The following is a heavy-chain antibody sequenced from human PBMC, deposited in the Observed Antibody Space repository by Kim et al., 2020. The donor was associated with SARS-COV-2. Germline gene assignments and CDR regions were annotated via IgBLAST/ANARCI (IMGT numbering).Heavy chain of an antibody. CDR1: GGSISSYY. CDR2: IYYSGST. Sequence: SETLSLTCTVSGGSISSYYWSWIRQPPGKGLEWIGYIYYSGSTNYNPSLKSRVTISVDTSQNQFSLKLSSVTAADTAVYYCARNYGSGSYSNYYYGMDVWGQGTTVTVSS. V-gene: IGHV4-59*01. CDR3: ARNYGSGSYSNYYYGMDV. J-gene: IGHJ6*02. D-gene: IGHD3-10*01.